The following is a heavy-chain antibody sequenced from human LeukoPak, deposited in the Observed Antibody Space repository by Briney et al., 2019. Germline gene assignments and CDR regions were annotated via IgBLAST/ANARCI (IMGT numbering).Heavy chain of an antibody. CDR1: GYTFTSYG. J-gene: IGHJ6*02. V-gene: IGHV1-18*01. CDR3: ARSYCSSTSCYVGYYGMDV. D-gene: IGHD2-2*01. Sequence: ASVKVSCKASGYTFTSYGISWVRQATGQGLEWMGWISAYNGNTNYAQKLHGRVTMTTDTSTSTAYMELRSLGSDDTAVYYCARSYCSSTSCYVGYYGMDVWGQGTTVTVSS. CDR2: ISAYNGNT.